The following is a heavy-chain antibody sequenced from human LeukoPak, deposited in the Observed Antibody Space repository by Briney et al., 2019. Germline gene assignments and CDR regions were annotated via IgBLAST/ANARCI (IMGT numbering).Heavy chain of an antibody. CDR3: ARGWYDWGLNH. J-gene: IGHJ5*02. D-gene: IGHD3-16*01. CDR2: IYYSGNT. Sequence: SETLSLTCTVSGGSISGSYWSWIRKPPGKGLEWIGYIYYSGNTNYNPSLKSRVTISVDTSKHQTSLKLRSVTAADTAVYCCARGWYDWGLNHWGQGTLVTVSS. CDR1: GGSISGSY. V-gene: IGHV4-59*01.